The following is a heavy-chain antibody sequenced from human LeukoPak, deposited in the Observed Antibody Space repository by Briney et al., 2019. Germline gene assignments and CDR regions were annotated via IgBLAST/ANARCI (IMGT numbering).Heavy chain of an antibody. CDR2: ISGYNRNT. Sequence: AASVKVSCMASDSTFTNYDISWVRQAPGQWLEWMGWISGYNRNTNYAQSLRGRVTLTTDTSTSTAYMELRSLTSDDTAVYYCARDEGSFDIWGQGTLVTVSS. CDR3: ARDEGSFDI. CDR1: DSTFTNYD. J-gene: IGHJ3*02. V-gene: IGHV1-18*01.